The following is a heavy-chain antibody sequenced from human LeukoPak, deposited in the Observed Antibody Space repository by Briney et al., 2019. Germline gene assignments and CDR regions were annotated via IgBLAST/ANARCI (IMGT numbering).Heavy chain of an antibody. CDR3: ARVAGVQQGDY. V-gene: IGHV1-2*06. D-gene: IGHD6-13*01. CDR1: GYTFTDFY. CDR2: INPHSGDT. J-gene: IGHJ4*02. Sequence: ASVKVSCKASGYTFTDFYMHWVRQAPGQGLEWMGRINPHSGDTSYAQKFQGSVTMTRDTSISTAYMELSRLRSDDTAVYYCARVAGVQQGDYWGQGTLVTVSS.